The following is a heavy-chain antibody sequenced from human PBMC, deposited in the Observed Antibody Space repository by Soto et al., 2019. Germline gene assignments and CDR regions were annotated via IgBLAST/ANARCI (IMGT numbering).Heavy chain of an antibody. CDR3: AKRRGAGGHFDY. D-gene: IGHD2-15*01. CDR1: GFTFSSYA. J-gene: IGHJ4*02. V-gene: IGHV3-23*01. CDR2: VSIGGST. Sequence: GGSLSLSCAASGFTFSSYAMDWVRQGPGKGLEWVAVVSIGGSTHYADSVRGRFTISRDNSKNTLSLQMNSLTAEDTAVYFCAKRRGAGGHFDYWGQGALVTVSS.